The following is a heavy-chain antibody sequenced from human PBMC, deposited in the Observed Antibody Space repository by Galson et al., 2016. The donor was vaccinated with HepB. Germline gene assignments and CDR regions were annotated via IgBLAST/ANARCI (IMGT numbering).Heavy chain of an antibody. CDR2: ISTRGATI. V-gene: IGHV3-11*01. Sequence: SLRLSCAASGFTFSDSYMAWMRQAPGKGLEWVSDISTRGATISYADSVKGRFTISRDNANNSLYLHMTSLTAEDTAVYFCVRERSTWFDSWGLGTLVTVSS. CDR3: VRERSTWFDS. CDR1: GFTFSDSY. D-gene: IGHD2-2*01. J-gene: IGHJ5*01.